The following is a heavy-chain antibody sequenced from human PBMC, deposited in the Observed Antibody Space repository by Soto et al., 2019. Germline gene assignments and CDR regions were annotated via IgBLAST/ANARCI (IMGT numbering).Heavy chain of an antibody. Sequence: LRLSCEASGFTFTTCWMTWVLQAPGKGLEWVANINKDGSEKFYVDSVKGRFTISRDNAKNSLFLQMNSLRAEDTAVYYCATRPCEVNYYGVFDYWGQGALVTVSS. CDR3: ATRPCEVNYYGVFDY. D-gene: IGHD3-22*01. V-gene: IGHV3-7*03. J-gene: IGHJ4*02. CDR1: GFTFTTCW. CDR2: INKDGSEK.